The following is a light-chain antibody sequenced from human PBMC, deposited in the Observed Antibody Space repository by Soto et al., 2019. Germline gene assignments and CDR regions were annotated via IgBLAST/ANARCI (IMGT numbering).Light chain of an antibody. J-gene: IGLJ2*01. V-gene: IGLV1-44*01. CDR2: SNN. Sequence: QSVLTQPPSASGTPGQRVTISCSGSSSNIGSHIVNWYQQLPGTAPKLLIYSNNQRPSGVPDRISGSKSGTSASLAISGLQPEDEADYYCAAWDDSLNVLFGGGTKVTVL. CDR3: AAWDDSLNVL. CDR1: SSNIGSHI.